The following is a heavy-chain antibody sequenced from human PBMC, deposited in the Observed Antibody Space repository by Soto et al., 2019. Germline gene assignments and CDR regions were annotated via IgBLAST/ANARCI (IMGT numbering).Heavy chain of an antibody. V-gene: IGHV3-30*18. CDR3: ANDLGYCSGGSCLNYYYGMDV. CDR2: ISYDGSNK. J-gene: IGHJ6*01. CDR1: GFTFSSYG. Sequence: QVQLVESGGGVVQPGRSLRLSCAASGFTFSSYGMHWVRQAPGKGLEWVAVISYDGSNKYYADSVKGRFTISRDNSKNTLYLQMNSLRAEDTAVYYCANDLGYCSGGSCLNYYYGMDVW. D-gene: IGHD2-15*01.